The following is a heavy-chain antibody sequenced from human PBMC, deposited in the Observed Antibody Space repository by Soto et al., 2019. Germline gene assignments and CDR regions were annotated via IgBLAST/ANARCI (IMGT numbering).Heavy chain of an antibody. CDR3: ARDISGNSIWFVP. D-gene: IGHD2-21*02. J-gene: IGHJ5*02. CDR2: IIPIFGTA. V-gene: IGHV1-69*13. Sequence: SVKVSCKASGGTFSSYAISWVRQAPGQGLEWMGGIIPIFGTANYAQKFQGRVTITADESTSTAYMELSSLRSEDTAVYYCARDISGNSIWFVPRGKGTLGTGSS. CDR1: GGTFSSYA.